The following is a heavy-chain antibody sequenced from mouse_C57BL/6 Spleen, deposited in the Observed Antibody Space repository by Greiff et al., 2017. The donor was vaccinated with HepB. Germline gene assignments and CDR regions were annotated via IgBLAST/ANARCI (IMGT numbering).Heavy chain of an antibody. D-gene: IGHD4-1*01. CDR1: GFTFSDYG. V-gene: IGHV5-17*01. CDR3: AQTGTWYFDV. J-gene: IGHJ1*03. CDR2: ISSGSSTI. Sequence: EVKVVESGGGLVKPGGSLKLSCAASGFTFSDYGMHWVRQAPEKGLEWVAYISSGSSTIYYADTVKGRFTISRDNAKNTLFLQMTSLRSEDTAMYYCAQTGTWYFDVWGTGTTVTVSS.